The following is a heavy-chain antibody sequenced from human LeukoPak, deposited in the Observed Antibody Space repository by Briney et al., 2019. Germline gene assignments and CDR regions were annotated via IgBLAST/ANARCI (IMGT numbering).Heavy chain of an antibody. Sequence: GESLKISCKGSGYSFTSYWIGWVRQMPGKGLEWMGIIYPGDSDSRYSPSFQGQVTISADKSISTAYLQWSSLKASDTAMYYCARRPGYSSSWNDAFDIWGQGTMVTVPS. CDR2: IYPGDSDS. CDR3: ARRPGYSSSWNDAFDI. J-gene: IGHJ3*02. CDR1: GYSFTSYW. V-gene: IGHV5-51*01. D-gene: IGHD6-13*01.